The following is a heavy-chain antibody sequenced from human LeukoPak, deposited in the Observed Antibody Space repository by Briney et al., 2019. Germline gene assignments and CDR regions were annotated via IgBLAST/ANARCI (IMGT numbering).Heavy chain of an antibody. Sequence: ASVKVSCKASGCTFSSYAISWVRQAPGQGLEWMGGIIPIFGTANYAQKFQGRVTITADECTSTAYMELSSLSSEDTAVYYCAREGDILTGYAFDYWGQGTLVTVSS. CDR2: IIPIFGTA. J-gene: IGHJ4*02. CDR3: AREGDILTGYAFDY. CDR1: GCTFSSYA. V-gene: IGHV1-69*01. D-gene: IGHD3-9*01.